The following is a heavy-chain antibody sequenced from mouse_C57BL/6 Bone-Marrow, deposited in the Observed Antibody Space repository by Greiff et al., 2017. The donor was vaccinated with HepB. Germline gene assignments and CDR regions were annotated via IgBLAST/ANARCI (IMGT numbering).Heavy chain of an antibody. J-gene: IGHJ2*01. CDR3: AYCSCCDY. Sequence: VQLQQSGAELVKPGASVKMSCKASGYTFTDYNMHWVKQSHGKSLEWIGYINPENGGTSYNQKFKGKATLTVNKSSSTAYMELRSLTSEDSAVYYCAYCSCCDYWGQGTTLTVSS. CDR2: INPENGGT. V-gene: IGHV1-22*01. CDR1: GYTFTDYN.